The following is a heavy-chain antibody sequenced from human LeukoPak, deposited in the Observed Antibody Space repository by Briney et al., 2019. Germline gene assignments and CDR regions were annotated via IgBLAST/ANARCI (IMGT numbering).Heavy chain of an antibody. D-gene: IGHD3-3*01. Sequence: SQTLSLTCTVSGGSIGSGSYYWSWIRQPAGKGLEWIGRIYTSGSTNYNPSLKSRVTISVDTSKNQFSLKLSSVTAADTAVYYCARDRVTIFGVVPYDYWGQGTLVTVSS. CDR3: ARDRVTIFGVVPYDY. J-gene: IGHJ4*02. CDR2: IYTSGST. V-gene: IGHV4-61*02. CDR1: GGSIGSGSYY.